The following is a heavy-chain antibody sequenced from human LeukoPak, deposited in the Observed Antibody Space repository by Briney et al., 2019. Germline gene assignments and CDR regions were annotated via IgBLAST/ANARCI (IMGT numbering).Heavy chain of an antibody. V-gene: IGHV4-61*01. D-gene: IGHD3-22*01. CDR1: GGSVSSGSYY. CDR3: ARVYDSSGYDNFDY. Sequence: SETLSLTCTVSGGSVSSGSYYWRWIRQPPGKGLEWIGHIYYSGSTNYNPSLKSRVTISVDTSKNQFSLKLSSVTAADTAVYYCARVYDSSGYDNFDYWGQGTLVTVSS. J-gene: IGHJ4*02. CDR2: IYYSGST.